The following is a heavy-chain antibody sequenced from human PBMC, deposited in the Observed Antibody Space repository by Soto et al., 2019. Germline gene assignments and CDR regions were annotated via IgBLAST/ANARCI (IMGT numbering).Heavy chain of an antibody. D-gene: IGHD1-26*01. Sequence: PGGSLRLSCAASGFTFSSYEMNWVRQAPGKGLEWVSYISSSGSTIYYADSVKGRFTISRDNAKNSLYLQMNSLRAEDTAVYYCARRRNGVLGIDYWGPGTLVTVSS. J-gene: IGHJ4*02. V-gene: IGHV3-48*03. CDR3: ARRRNGVLGIDY. CDR2: ISSSGSTI. CDR1: GFTFSSYE.